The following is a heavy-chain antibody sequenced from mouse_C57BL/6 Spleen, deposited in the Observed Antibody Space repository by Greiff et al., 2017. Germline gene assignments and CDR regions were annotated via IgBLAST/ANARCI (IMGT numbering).Heavy chain of an antibody. CDR3: AKTGTDYWYFDV. CDR1: GYSITSGYY. CDR2: ISYDGSN. Sequence: EVQLVESGPGLVKPSQSLSLTCSVTGYSITSGYYWNWIRQFPGNKLEWMGYISYDGSNNYNPSLKNRISITRDTSKNQFFLKLNSVTTEDTATYYCAKTGTDYWYFDVGGTGTTVTVSS. D-gene: IGHD4-1*01. J-gene: IGHJ1*03. V-gene: IGHV3-6*01.